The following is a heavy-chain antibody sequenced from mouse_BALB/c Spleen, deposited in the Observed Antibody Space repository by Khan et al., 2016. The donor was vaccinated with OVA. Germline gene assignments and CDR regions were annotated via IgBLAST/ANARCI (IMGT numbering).Heavy chain of an antibody. CDR3: TRKYGNYAAMDY. CDR2: INPSSGYT. CDR1: GYTFTSYT. V-gene: IGHV1-4*01. D-gene: IGHD2-10*02. J-gene: IGHJ4*01. Sequence: QVQLQQSGAELARPGASVKMSCKASGYTFTSYTMHWVKQRPGQGLEWIGYINPSSGYTNYNQKFKDKATLTADKSSSKAYMQLSSLTSEDSAVYYCTRKYGNYAAMDYWGQGTSVTVSS.